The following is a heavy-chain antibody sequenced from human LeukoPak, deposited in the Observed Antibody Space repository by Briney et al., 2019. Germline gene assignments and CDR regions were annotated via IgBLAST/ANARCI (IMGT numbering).Heavy chain of an antibody. CDR3: AREPRYYGSGRFDP. Sequence: GGSLRLSCAASGFTVSSSYMSWVRQAPGKGLEWVSVIYSGGSTYYADSVKGRFTISRDNSKNTLYLQMNSLRAEDTAVYYCAREPRYYGSGRFDPWGQGTLVTVSS. D-gene: IGHD3-10*01. J-gene: IGHJ5*02. V-gene: IGHV3-53*01. CDR1: GFTVSSSY. CDR2: IYSGGST.